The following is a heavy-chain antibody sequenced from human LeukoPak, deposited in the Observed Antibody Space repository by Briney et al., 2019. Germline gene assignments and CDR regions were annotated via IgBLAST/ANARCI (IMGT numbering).Heavy chain of an antibody. CDR2: INPSGGST. D-gene: IGHD5-18*01. CDR3: ARGGYSYGYSVGARYYFDY. V-gene: IGHV1-46*01. J-gene: IGHJ4*02. Sequence: ASVKVSCKASGYTFTSYYMHWVRQAPGQGLEWMGIINPSGGSTSYAQKFQGRVTMTRDMSTSTVYMELGSLRSEDTAVYYCARGGYSYGYSVGARYYFDYWGQGTLVTVSS. CDR1: GYTFTSYY.